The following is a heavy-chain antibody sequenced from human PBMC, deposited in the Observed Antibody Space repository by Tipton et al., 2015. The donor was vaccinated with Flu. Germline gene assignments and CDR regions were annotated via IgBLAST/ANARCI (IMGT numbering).Heavy chain of an antibody. J-gene: IGHJ4*02. CDR2: IYYSGST. CDR3: ARDWATLSPGPFDY. CDR1: GGSISSSSYY. D-gene: IGHD5-12*01. V-gene: IGHV4-39*07. Sequence: TLSLTCTVPGGSISSSSYYWGWIRQPPGKGLEWIGSIYYSGSTYFNPSLKSRVTISVDTSKNQFSLKLSTVTAADTAVYYCARDWATLSPGPFDYWGQGTLVTVSS.